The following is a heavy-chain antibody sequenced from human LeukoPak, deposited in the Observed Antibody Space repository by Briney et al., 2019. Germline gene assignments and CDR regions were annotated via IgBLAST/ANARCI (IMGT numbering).Heavy chain of an antibody. Sequence: PGRSLRLSCAASGFTFSSYWMHRVRQAPGKGLVWVSRINTDGSSTSYADSVKGRFTISRDNAKNTLYLQMNSLRAEDTAVYYCARGKLHIVATLDAFDIWGQGTMVTVSS. CDR2: INTDGSST. CDR1: GFTFSSYW. J-gene: IGHJ3*02. CDR3: ARGKLHIVATLDAFDI. D-gene: IGHD5-12*01. V-gene: IGHV3-74*01.